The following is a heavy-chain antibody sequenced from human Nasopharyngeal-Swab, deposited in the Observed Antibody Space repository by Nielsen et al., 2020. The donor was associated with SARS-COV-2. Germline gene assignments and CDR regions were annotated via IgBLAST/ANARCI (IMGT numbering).Heavy chain of an antibody. V-gene: IGHV3-21*01. Sequence: CRAGSGFPFSSYSMNWVRQAPGKGLEWVSSISSSSSYIYYADSVKGRFTISRDNAKNSLYLQMNSLRAEDTAVYYCARVSSSGWDRGYFDYWGQGTLVTVSS. D-gene: IGHD6-19*01. CDR2: ISSSSSYI. CDR1: GFPFSSYS. CDR3: ARVSSSGWDRGYFDY. J-gene: IGHJ4*02.